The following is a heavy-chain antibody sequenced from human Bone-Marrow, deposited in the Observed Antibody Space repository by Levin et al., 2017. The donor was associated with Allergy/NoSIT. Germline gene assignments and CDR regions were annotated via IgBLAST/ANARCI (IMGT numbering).Heavy chain of an antibody. Sequence: KISCKASGGTFSSYTISWVRQAPGQGLEWMGRIIPILGIANYAQKFQGRVTITADKSTSTAYMELSSLRSEDTAVYYCADLGRWDAFDIWGQGTMVTVSS. V-gene: IGHV1-69*02. D-gene: IGHD5-24*01. J-gene: IGHJ3*02. CDR3: ADLGRWDAFDI. CDR2: IIPILGIA. CDR1: GGTFSSYT.